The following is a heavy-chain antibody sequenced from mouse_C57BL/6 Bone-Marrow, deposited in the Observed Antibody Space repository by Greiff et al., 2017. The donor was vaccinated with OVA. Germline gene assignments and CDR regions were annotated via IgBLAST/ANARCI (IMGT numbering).Heavy chain of an antibody. Sequence: QVQLKQSGAELVRPGTSVKMSCKASGYTFTNYWIGWAKQRPGHGLEWIGDIYPGGGYTNYNEKFKGKATLTADKSSSTAYMQFSSLTSEDSAIYYCARSGEGYYEAMDYWGQGTSVTVSS. D-gene: IGHD2-3*01. CDR1: GYTFTNYW. V-gene: IGHV1-63*01. CDR3: ARSGEGYYEAMDY. J-gene: IGHJ4*01. CDR2: IYPGGGYT.